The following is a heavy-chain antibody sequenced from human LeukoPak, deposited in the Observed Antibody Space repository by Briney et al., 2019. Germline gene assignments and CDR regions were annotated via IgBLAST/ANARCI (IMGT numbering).Heavy chain of an antibody. J-gene: IGHJ6*02. CDR1: GYTFTTYG. Sequence: ASVKVSCKASGYTFTTYGINWVRQAPGQGLEWMGWMNPNSGNTGYAQKFQGRVTMTRNTSISTAYMELSSLRSEDTAVYYCAREDGSYYYYYGMDVWGQGTTVTVSS. CDR2: MNPNSGNT. CDR3: AREDGSYYYYYGMDV. V-gene: IGHV1-8*02. D-gene: IGHD1-26*01.